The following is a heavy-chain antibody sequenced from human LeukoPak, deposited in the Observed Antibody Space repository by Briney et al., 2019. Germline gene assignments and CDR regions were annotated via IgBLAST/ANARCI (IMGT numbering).Heavy chain of an antibody. Sequence: GGSLRLSCAASGFTFSSYSMNWVRQAPGKGLEWVSAISSTGGTAYYADSVKGRFTISRDNSKNTLYLQTNSLRAEDTAIYYCAKNGDRGAYCSGGSCYPYYYYNMDVWGKGTTVTISS. CDR1: GFTFSSYS. D-gene: IGHD2-15*01. CDR2: ISSTGGTA. CDR3: AKNGDRGAYCSGGSCYPYYYYNMDV. J-gene: IGHJ6*03. V-gene: IGHV3-23*01.